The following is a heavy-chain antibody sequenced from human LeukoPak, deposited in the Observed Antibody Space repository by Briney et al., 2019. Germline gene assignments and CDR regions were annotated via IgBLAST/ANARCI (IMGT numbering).Heavy chain of an antibody. CDR2: IYYSGST. CDR1: GGSISSYQ. D-gene: IGHD5-18*01. V-gene: IGHV4-59*01. CDR3: ARVRGMSAYSYGYYDS. Sequence: PSETLSLTCTVSGGSISSYQWSWIRQPPGKGLEWIGYIYYSGSTDYNPSLKSRVTISVDTSKNQFSLKLSSVTAADTAVYYCARVRGMSAYSYGYYDSWGQGTLVTVSS. J-gene: IGHJ4*02.